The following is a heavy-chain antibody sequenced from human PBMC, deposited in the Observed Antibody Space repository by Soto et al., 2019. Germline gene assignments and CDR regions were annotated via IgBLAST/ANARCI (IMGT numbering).Heavy chain of an antibody. Sequence: PGGSLRLSCAASGFTFSSYGMHWVRQAPGKGLEWVAVISYDGSNKYYADSVKGRFTISRDNSKNTLYLQMNSLRAEDTAVYYCAKHLSPTWSFDYWGQGTLVTVS. CDR3: AKHLSPTWSFDY. D-gene: IGHD2-15*01. CDR1: GFTFSSYG. V-gene: IGHV3-30*18. CDR2: ISYDGSNK. J-gene: IGHJ4*02.